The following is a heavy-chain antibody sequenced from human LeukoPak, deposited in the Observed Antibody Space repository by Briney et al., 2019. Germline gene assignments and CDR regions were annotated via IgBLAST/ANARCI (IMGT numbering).Heavy chain of an antibody. CDR2: IYHSGST. V-gene: IGHV4-30-2*01. Sequence: PSQTLSLTCTVSGGSISSGGYYWSWIRQPPGKGLEWIGYIYHSGSTYYNPSLKSRVTISVDRSKNQFSLKLSSVTAADTAVYYCARGGGLGIAAVVDAFDIWGQGTMVTVSS. CDR3: ARGGGLGIAAVVDAFDI. J-gene: IGHJ3*02. D-gene: IGHD6-13*01. CDR1: GGSISSGGYY.